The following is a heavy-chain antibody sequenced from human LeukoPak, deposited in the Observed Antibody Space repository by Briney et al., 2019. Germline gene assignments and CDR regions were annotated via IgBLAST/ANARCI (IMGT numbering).Heavy chain of an antibody. D-gene: IGHD1-26*01. CDR2: ISSSSSYI. J-gene: IGHJ6*03. Sequence: GGSLRLSCAASGFTFSSYSMNWVRQAPGKGLEGVSSISSSSSYIYYADSVKGRFTISRDNAKTSLYLQMDSLRAEDTAVYYCARDPYSGSYYAYYYYYMDVWGKGTTVTVSS. CDR3: ARDPYSGSYYAYYYYYMDV. CDR1: GFTFSSYS. V-gene: IGHV3-21*01.